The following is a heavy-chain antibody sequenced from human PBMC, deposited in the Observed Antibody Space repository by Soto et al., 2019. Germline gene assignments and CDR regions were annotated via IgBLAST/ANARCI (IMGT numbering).Heavy chain of an antibody. CDR2: IYYSGST. V-gene: IGHV4-39*01. Sequence: LSLTCTVSGGSISSSSYYWGWIRQPPGKGLEWIGSIYYSGSTYYNPSLKSRVTISVDTSKNQFSLKLSSVTAADTAVYYCARPHWGSWGHFEYWGKGTLVTVS. D-gene: IGHD7-27*01. CDR1: GGSISSSSYY. J-gene: IGHJ4*02. CDR3: ARPHWGSWGHFEY.